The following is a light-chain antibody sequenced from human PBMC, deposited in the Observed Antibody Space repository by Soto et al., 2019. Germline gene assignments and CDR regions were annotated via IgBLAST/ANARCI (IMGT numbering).Light chain of an antibody. J-gene: IGKJ1*01. CDR2: DAS. CDR3: HQYYRTPRT. Sequence: EIVLTQSPATLSLSPGERATLSCRASQPLNLNYLAWYQQKPGQAPRLLIYDASSRATGTPDRFSGTGSATDYTLTISRLEPEDFAVYYCHQYYRTPRTFGQGTKVDIX. CDR1: QPLNLNY. V-gene: IGKV3-20*01.